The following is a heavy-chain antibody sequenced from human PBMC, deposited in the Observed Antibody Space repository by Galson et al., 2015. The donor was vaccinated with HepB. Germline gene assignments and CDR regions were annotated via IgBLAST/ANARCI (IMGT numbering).Heavy chain of an antibody. V-gene: IGHV1-3*01. CDR2: NAGNGLT. CDR1: GYTFSNNA. Sequence: SVKVSCKASGYTFSNNAIHWLRQAPGQRLEWMGWNAGNGLTKYSQNFQARVTFTRDTSASTAYMELNSLTFADTAVYYCARALLEGEASFDPWGRGTLVIVSS. J-gene: IGHJ5*02. D-gene: IGHD1-1*01. CDR3: ARALLEGEASFDP.